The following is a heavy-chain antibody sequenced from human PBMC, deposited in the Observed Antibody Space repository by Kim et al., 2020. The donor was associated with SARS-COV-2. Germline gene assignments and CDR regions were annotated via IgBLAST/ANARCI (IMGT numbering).Heavy chain of an antibody. CDR3: ARSAGGYSYGYERVDYYGMDV. V-gene: IGHV3-64*01. Sequence: GGSLRLSCAASGFTFSSYAMHWVRQAPGKGLESVSAISSNGGSTYYANSVKGRFTISRDNSKNTLYLQMGSLRAEDMAVYYCARSAGGYSYGYERVDYYGMDVWGQGTTVTVSS. J-gene: IGHJ6*02. D-gene: IGHD5-18*01. CDR1: GFTFSSYA. CDR2: ISSNGGST.